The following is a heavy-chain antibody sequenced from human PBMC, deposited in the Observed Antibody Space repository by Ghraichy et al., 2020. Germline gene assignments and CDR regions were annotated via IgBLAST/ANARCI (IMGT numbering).Heavy chain of an antibody. CDR2: IRQDGSSK. CDR3: ARAADGYQ. V-gene: IGHV3-7*04. CDR1: GFNFSSNW. D-gene: IGHD5-18*01. Sequence: GGSLRLSCSASGFNFSSNWMSWVRQAPGKGLEWVAYIRQDGSSKYYVESARGRFTISRDNAKSSLYLQMNSLRAEDTGVYYCARAADGYQWGRGTLVTVTS. J-gene: IGHJ4*02.